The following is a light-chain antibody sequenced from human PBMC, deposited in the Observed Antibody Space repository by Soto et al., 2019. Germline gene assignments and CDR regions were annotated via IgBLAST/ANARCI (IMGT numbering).Light chain of an antibody. Sequence: QLVLTQPPSASGTPGQRVTISCSGSSSNIGSNTVNWYQQFPGTAPKLLIHSNDQRPSGVPDRFSGSKSGTSASLAISGLQSEDEADYYCAAWDDSLNGVVFGGGTKLTVL. CDR3: AAWDDSLNGVV. CDR1: SSNIGSNT. CDR2: SND. V-gene: IGLV1-44*01. J-gene: IGLJ2*01.